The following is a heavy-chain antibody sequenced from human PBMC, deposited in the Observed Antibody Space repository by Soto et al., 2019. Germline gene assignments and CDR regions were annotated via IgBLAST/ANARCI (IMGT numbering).Heavy chain of an antibody. CDR2: ISWNGANT. CDR3: ARETLRYGFALDV. J-gene: IGHJ6*02. CDR1: GFRFDDYN. V-gene: IGHV3-43*01. D-gene: IGHD3-16*01. Sequence: GGSLRLSCAASGFRFDDYNMHWVRQGPGKGLEWVSFISWNGANTFYADSVKGRFTISRGSSKKSVSLQINSLRSEDTALYYCARETLRYGFALDVWGQGTTVTVSS.